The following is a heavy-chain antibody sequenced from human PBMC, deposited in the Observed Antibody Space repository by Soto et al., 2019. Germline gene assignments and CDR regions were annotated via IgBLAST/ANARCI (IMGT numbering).Heavy chain of an antibody. D-gene: IGHD3-3*01. CDR1: GGSISSGDYY. CDR3: ARWWSGSRQGFDP. Sequence: QVQLQESGPGLVKPSQTLSLTCTVSGGSISSGDYYWSWIRQHPGKGLEWIGYIYYSVSTYYSPSLKSRVTISVDTSKNQFSLKLSSVTAADTAVYYCARWWSGSRQGFDPWGQGTLVTVSS. CDR2: IYYSVST. J-gene: IGHJ5*02. V-gene: IGHV4-31*03.